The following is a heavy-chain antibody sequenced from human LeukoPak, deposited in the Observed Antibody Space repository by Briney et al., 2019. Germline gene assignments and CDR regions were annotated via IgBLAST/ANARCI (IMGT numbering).Heavy chain of an antibody. Sequence: GSLRLSCAASGFTFSSYAMSWVRQAPGKGLEWVSGISGRDSTTYYADSVKGRFTISRDNAKNSLYLQMNSLRAEDTAVYYCARGGDYGDPNWFDPWGQGTLVTVSS. CDR3: ARGGDYGDPNWFDP. CDR1: GFTFSSYA. D-gene: IGHD4-17*01. V-gene: IGHV3-23*01. J-gene: IGHJ5*02. CDR2: ISGRDSTT.